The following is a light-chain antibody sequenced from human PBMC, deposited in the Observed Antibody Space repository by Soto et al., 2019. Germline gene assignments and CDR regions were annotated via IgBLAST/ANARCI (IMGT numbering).Light chain of an antibody. CDR2: GVT. V-gene: IGLV2-14*01. Sequence: QSVLTQPASVSGSPGQSITIPCTGTSSDVGTYNYVSWYQQHPGKAPKLIIYGVTNRPSGVSNRFSGSKSGNTASLTISGLQAEDEAGYYCSSYTSSAFVVFGGGTQLTVL. J-gene: IGLJ2*01. CDR1: SSDVGTYNY. CDR3: SSYTSSAFVV.